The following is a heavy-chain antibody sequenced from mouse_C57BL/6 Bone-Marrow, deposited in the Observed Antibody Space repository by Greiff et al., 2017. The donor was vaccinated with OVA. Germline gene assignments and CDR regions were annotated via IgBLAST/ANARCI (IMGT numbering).Heavy chain of an antibody. V-gene: IGHV1-22*01. J-gene: IGHJ1*03. D-gene: IGHD1-1*01. CDR2: INPNNGGT. CDR1: GYTFTDYN. CDR3: ARSPLTTVVARYFDV. Sequence: EVQLQESGPELVKPGASVKMSCKASGYTFTDYNMHWVKQSHGKSLEWIGYINPNNGGTSYNQKFKGKATLTVNKSSSTAYMELRSLTSEDSAVYYCARSPLTTVVARYFDVWGTGTTVTVSS.